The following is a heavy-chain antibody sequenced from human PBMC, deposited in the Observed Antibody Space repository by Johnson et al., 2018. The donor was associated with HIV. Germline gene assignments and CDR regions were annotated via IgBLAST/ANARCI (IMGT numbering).Heavy chain of an antibody. CDR3: ARSVNAGRPFDI. D-gene: IGHD2-8*01. J-gene: IGHJ3*02. CDR2: ISGSDGAI. V-gene: IGHV3-11*04. Sequence: QVQLVESGGVVVWPGGSLRLSCAASGFTFSDSYMNWIRQAPGKGLEWVSYISGSDGAIWYADSVKGRFTVSRDNAKNSFYLQMNSLRAEDTAVYYCARSVNAGRPFDIWGQGTLVTVSS. CDR1: GFTFSDSY.